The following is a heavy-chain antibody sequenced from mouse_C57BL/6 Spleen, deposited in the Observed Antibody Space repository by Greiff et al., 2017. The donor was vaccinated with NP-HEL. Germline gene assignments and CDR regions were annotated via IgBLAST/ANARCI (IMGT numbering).Heavy chain of an antibody. J-gene: IGHJ4*01. V-gene: IGHV1-82*01. Sequence: VQRVESGPELVKPGASVKISCKASGYAFSSSWMNWVKQRPGKGLEWIGRIYPGDGDTNYNGKFKGKATLTADKSSSTAYMQLSSLTSEDSAVYFCAYSNYGGYAMDYWGQGTSVTVSS. D-gene: IGHD2-5*01. CDR2: IYPGDGDT. CDR1: GYAFSSSW. CDR3: AYSNYGGYAMDY.